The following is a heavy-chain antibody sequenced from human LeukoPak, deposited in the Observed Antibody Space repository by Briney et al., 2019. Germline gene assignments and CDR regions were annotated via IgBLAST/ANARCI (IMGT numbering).Heavy chain of an antibody. CDR3: ARKGVAAGLDY. Sequence: PSETLSLTCVVSGGSISSFYWSWIRQPPGKALEWIGYIYSSGSTSYNPSLKSRVTISVDTSKNQFSLRLSSVTAADTAVHYCARKGVAAGLDYWGQGTLVTVSS. CDR1: GGSISSFY. J-gene: IGHJ4*02. D-gene: IGHD6-13*01. V-gene: IGHV4-59*01. CDR2: IYSSGST.